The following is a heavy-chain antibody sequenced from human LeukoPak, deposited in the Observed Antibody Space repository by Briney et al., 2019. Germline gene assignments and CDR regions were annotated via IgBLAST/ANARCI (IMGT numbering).Heavy chain of an antibody. D-gene: IGHD5-24*01. J-gene: IGHJ5*02. V-gene: IGHV3-21*01. Sequence: GGSLRLSCAASGFTFSSYSMNWVRQAPGKGLEWVSSISSSSSYIYYADSVKGRFTISRDNAKNSLYLQMNSLRAEDTAVYYCARNLHADGRTRFDAWGQGTLVTVSS. CDR2: ISSSSSYI. CDR1: GFTFSSYS. CDR3: ARNLHADGRTRFDA.